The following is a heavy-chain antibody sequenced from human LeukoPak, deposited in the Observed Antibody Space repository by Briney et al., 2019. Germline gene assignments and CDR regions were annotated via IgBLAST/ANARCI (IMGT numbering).Heavy chain of an antibody. CDR2: IYYTGST. D-gene: IGHD6-6*01. V-gene: IGHV4-59*08. CDR1: GGSISSLY. Sequence: PSETLSLTCSVSGGSISSLYWSWIRQPPGKGLEWNGYIYYTGSTNYNPSLRGRVTMFVDMSKNQFSLRLSSVTAADTAVYYCARHRAYSSSSPFDYWGQGTLVTVSS. J-gene: IGHJ4*02. CDR3: ARHRAYSSSSPFDY.